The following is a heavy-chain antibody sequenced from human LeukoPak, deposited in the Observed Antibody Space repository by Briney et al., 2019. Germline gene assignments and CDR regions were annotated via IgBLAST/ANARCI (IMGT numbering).Heavy chain of an antibody. J-gene: IGHJ6*04. V-gene: IGHV3-23*01. CDR3: AKDGDSTNNYYYYYGMDV. CDR1: GFTFSSYA. CDR2: ISGSGGST. Sequence: GGSLRLSCAASGFTFSSYAMSWVRQAPGKGLEWVSAISGSGGSTYYADSVKGRFTISRDNSKNTLYLQMNSLRAEDTAVYYCAKDGDSTNNYYYYYGMDVWGNGTTVTVSS. D-gene: IGHD4-17*01.